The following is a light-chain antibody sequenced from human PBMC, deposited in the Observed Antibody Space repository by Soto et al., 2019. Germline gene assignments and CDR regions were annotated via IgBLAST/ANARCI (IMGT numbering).Light chain of an antibody. V-gene: IGKV3-20*01. CDR2: GGS. CDR3: QQYGTSPWT. J-gene: IGKJ1*01. Sequence: EVVVTQSPGTLSLSPGERATLSCRASQSVRSNYLAWYQQKPGQAPRLLIHGGSSRATGIPDRFSVSGSGTDFTLTISRLEPEDFAVYYCQQYGTSPWTFGQGTNVEI. CDR1: QSVRSNY.